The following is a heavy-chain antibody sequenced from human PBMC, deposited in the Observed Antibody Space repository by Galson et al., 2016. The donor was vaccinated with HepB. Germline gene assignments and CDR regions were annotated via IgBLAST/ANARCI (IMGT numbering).Heavy chain of an antibody. CDR3: ASQTSGFKIFGVVMSGDS. V-gene: IGHV4-39*02. J-gene: IGHJ5*02. CDR2: IHHSGNA. D-gene: IGHD3-3*01. CDR1: GGSITTSQYY. Sequence: SETLSLTCTVSGGSITTSQYYWGWIRQTPAKGLEWIGSIHHSGNAYYNRSLKSRVTISIDTSKSLFSLKLKSVTAADTAIYYCASQTSGFKIFGVVMSGDSWGQGTLVTVSS.